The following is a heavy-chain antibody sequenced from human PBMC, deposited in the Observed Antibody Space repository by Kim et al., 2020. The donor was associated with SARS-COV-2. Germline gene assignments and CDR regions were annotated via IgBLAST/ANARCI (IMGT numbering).Heavy chain of an antibody. CDR3: VKIAGSIAAAHFDY. J-gene: IGHJ4*02. V-gene: IGHV3-64D*06. Sequence: ADTVKGRFTISRDNSKNTLYLQMSRLRAEDTAVYYCVKIAGSIAAAHFDYWGQGTLVTVSS. D-gene: IGHD6-13*01.